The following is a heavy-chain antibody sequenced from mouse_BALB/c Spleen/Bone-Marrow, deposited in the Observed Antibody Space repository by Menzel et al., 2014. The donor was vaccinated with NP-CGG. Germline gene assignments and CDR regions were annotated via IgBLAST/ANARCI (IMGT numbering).Heavy chain of an antibody. CDR1: GFSLTGYG. CDR3: ARGGNYYAMDY. D-gene: IGHD2-1*01. J-gene: IGHJ4*01. CDR2: IWGDGST. V-gene: IGHV2-6-7*01. Sequence: QVQLQQSGPGLVAPSQSLSITCTVSGFSLTGYGVNWVRQPPGKGLEWLGMIWGDGSTDYNSALKSRLSISKDNSKSQVFLKMNSLQTDDTARYHCARGGNYYAMDYWGQGTSVTVSS.